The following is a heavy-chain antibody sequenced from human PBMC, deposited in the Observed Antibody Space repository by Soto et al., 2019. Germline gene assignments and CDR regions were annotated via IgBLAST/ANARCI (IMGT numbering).Heavy chain of an antibody. V-gene: IGHV3-30*19. J-gene: IGHJ4*02. CDR1: GFSFSNFW. Sequence: GGSLRLSCVASGFSFSNFWMNWVRQAPGKGLEWVAVISYDGSNKYYADSVKGRFTISRDNSKNTLYLQMNSLRAEDTAVYFGITFGGATSGFLHWGQGTLVTVSS. D-gene: IGHD3-16*01. CDR2: ISYDGSNK. CDR3: ITFGGATSGFLH.